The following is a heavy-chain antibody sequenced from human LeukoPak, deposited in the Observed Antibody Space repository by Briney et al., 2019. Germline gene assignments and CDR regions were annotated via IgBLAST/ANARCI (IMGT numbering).Heavy chain of an antibody. D-gene: IGHD4-11*01. CDR1: GYPFTGYY. CDR3: ARVLGYSNAFDI. J-gene: IGHJ3*02. Sequence: GASVKVSCKASGYPFTGYYIHWVRQAPGQGLEWMGWINPNTGGTNYAQKFQGRVTMTRDTSISTAYMELSRLRSDDTAVYYCARVLGYSNAFDIWGQGTMVTVSS. V-gene: IGHV1-2*02. CDR2: INPNTGGT.